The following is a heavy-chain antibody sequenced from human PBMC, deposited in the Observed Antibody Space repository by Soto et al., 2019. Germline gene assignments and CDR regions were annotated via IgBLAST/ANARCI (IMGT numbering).Heavy chain of an antibody. V-gene: IGHV1-8*01. D-gene: IGHD3-10*01. CDR2: INPNSGNI. J-gene: IGHJ4*02. CDR1: GDPFTTYD. CDR3: ARGRASGSYYLLDY. Sequence: ASVKVSFKASGDPFTTYDINWVRQATGHGLEWIGWINPNSGNIGYAQRFQGRDTMTRDTAIRTAYMEVSSLRSDDTAVYYCARGRASGSYYLLDYWGQGTLVTVSS.